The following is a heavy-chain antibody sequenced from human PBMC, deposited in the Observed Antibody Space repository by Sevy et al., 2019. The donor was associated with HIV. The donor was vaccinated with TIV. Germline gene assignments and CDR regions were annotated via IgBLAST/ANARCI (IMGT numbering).Heavy chain of an antibody. V-gene: IGHV3-74*01. CDR2: INSDGSST. J-gene: IGHJ5*02. D-gene: IGHD2-2*01. CDR3: ARDFVVVPAAENWFDP. CDR1: GFTFSSYW. Sequence: GGFLRLSCAASGFTFSSYWMHWVRQAPGKGLVWVSRINSDGSSTSYADSVKGRFTISRDNAKNTLYLQMNSLRAEDTAVYYCARDFVVVPAAENWFDPWGQGTLVTVSS.